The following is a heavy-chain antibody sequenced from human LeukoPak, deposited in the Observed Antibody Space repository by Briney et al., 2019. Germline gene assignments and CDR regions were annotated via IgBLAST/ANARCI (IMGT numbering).Heavy chain of an antibody. J-gene: IGHJ4*02. V-gene: IGHV4-59*02. D-gene: IGHD1-26*01. CDR3: ARYSGNYYYFDY. CDR1: GASVTSYY. Sequence: SVTLSLTCTVSGASVTSYYWSWIRQPPGKGLEWIGYIYDRGNTDYNPSLKSRVTISVDTSKNQFSLKLRSVTAADTAVYYCARYSGNYYYFDYWGQGTLVTVSS. CDR2: IYDRGNT.